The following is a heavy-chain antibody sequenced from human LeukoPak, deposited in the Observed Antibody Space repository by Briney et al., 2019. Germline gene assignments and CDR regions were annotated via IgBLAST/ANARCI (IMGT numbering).Heavy chain of an antibody. J-gene: IGHJ4*02. CDR1: GFTLSNYW. Sequence: KPGGSLRLSCAASGFTLSNYWMSWIRQPPGKGLEWIGEINHSGSTNYNPSLKSRVTISVDTSKNQFSLKLSSVTAADTAVYYCASVPATEYYFDYWGQGTLVTVSS. CDR3: ASVPATEYYFDY. V-gene: IGHV4-34*01. D-gene: IGHD1-14*01. CDR2: INHSGST.